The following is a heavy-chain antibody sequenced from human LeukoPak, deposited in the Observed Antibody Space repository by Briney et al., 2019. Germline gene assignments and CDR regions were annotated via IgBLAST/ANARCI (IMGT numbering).Heavy chain of an antibody. V-gene: IGHV3-33*01. Sequence: PGRSLTLSCAASGFTFSSYGMHWVRQAPGKGLEWVAVIWYDGSNKYYADSVKGRFTISRDNSKNTLYLQMNSLRAEDTAVYYCAAAGVYCSSTSCYLVYWGQGTLVTVSS. CDR2: IWYDGSNK. D-gene: IGHD2-2*01. CDR1: GFTFSSYG. CDR3: AAAGVYCSSTSCYLVY. J-gene: IGHJ4*02.